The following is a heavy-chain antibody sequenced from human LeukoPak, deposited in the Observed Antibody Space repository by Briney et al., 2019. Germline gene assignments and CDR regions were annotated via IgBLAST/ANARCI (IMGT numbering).Heavy chain of an antibody. CDR3: ARAESVEATPDFDY. CDR2: INHSGST. CDR1: GGSFSGYY. Sequence: SETLSLTCAVYGGSFSGYYWSWIRQPPGKGLEWIGEINHSGSTNYNPSLKSRVTISVDTSKNQFSLKLSSVTAADTAVYYCARAESVEATPDFDYWGQGTLVTVSS. V-gene: IGHV4-34*01. J-gene: IGHJ4*02. D-gene: IGHD1-26*01.